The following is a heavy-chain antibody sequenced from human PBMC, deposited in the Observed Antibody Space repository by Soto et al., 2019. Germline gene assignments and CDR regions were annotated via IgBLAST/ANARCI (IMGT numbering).Heavy chain of an antibody. Sequence: GGSLRLSRAASGFTFSNYAMTWARQAPGKGLEWVSSLLRSGSTAYYADSVRGRFTISSDTSANSLYLQMDSLRAEDTAIYYCAKDAVSGDGIWLMDSWGQGTVVTVSS. D-gene: IGHD4-17*01. CDR2: LLRSGSTA. CDR3: AKDAVSGDGIWLMDS. CDR1: GFTFSNYA. J-gene: IGHJ5*02. V-gene: IGHV3-23*01.